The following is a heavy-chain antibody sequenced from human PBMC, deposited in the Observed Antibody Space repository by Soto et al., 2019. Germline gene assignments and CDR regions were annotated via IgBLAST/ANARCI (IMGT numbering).Heavy chain of an antibody. CDR1: GFTFSSYA. V-gene: IGHV3-23*01. CDR3: AKSMYATLEGLDK. CDR2: ISGSGGST. D-gene: IGHD2-8*01. Sequence: GGSLRLSCAASGFTFSSYAMSWVRQAQGKGLEWVSAISGSGGSTYYADSVKGRFTISRDNSKNTLYLQMNSLRAEDTAVYYCAKSMYATLEGLDKWGQGTLVTVSS. J-gene: IGHJ4*02.